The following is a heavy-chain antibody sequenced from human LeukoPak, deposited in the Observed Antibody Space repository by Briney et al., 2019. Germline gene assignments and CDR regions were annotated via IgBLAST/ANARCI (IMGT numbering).Heavy chain of an antibody. Sequence: PSETLSLTCTVSGGSISSSSYYWAWIRQLPGKGLESIGFIHHSGSSRHNPSLKDRVAISVDASRKQFALRLSSVTAADTAIYYCARGGNRFGGFYFDYWGQGIQVIVSS. J-gene: IGHJ4*02. CDR2: IHHSGSS. CDR1: GGSISSSSYY. CDR3: ARGGNRFGGFYFDY. D-gene: IGHD3-10*01. V-gene: IGHV4-31*03.